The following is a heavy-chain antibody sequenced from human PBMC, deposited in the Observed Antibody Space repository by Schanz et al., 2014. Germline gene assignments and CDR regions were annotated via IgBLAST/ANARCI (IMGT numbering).Heavy chain of an antibody. CDR2: IKQDGSEK. CDR1: GFTFSKYW. V-gene: IGHV3-7*05. CDR3: AKGMGYCSGGTCYDYYYYGLDV. J-gene: IGHJ6*02. D-gene: IGHD2-15*01. Sequence: EVQLVESGGGLVQPGGSLRLSCGGSGFTFSKYWMSWVRQAPGKGLEWVANIKQDGSEKYYVDSVKGRFTISRDNAKISLYLQMNSLSADDTAVFYCAKGMGYCSGGTCYDYYYYGLDVWGQGTTXTVSS.